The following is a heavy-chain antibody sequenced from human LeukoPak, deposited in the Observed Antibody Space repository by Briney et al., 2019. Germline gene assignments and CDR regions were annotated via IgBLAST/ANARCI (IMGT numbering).Heavy chain of an antibody. Sequence: SSETLSLTCTVSGGSISSYYWSWIRQPPGKGLEWIGEINHSGSTNYNPSLKSRVTISVDTSKNQFSLKLSSVTAADTAVYYCARYWGYCSGGSCYGEPRQFDYWGQGTLVTVSS. D-gene: IGHD2-15*01. CDR1: GGSISSYY. CDR2: INHSGST. J-gene: IGHJ4*02. CDR3: ARYWGYCSGGSCYGEPRQFDY. V-gene: IGHV4-34*01.